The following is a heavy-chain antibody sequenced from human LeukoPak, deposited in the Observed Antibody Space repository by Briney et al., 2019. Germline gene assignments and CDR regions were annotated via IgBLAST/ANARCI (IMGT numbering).Heavy chain of an antibody. CDR1: GGSISSGDYY. Sequence: SETLSLTCTVSGGSISSGDYYWSWIRQPPGKGLEWIGYIYYSGSTYYNPSLKSRVTISVDTSKNQFSLKLSSVTAADTAVYYCARDDHSGYFDYWGQGTLVTVYS. V-gene: IGHV4-30-4*08. CDR3: ARDDHSGYFDY. CDR2: IYYSGST. D-gene: IGHD3-10*01. J-gene: IGHJ4*02.